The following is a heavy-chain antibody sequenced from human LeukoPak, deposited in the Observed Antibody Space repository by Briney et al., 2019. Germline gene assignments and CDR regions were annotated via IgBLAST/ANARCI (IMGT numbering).Heavy chain of an antibody. J-gene: IGHJ4*02. CDR1: GFTFSSYG. CDR2: IWCDGSNK. Sequence: SGGSLRLSCAASGFTFSSYGMHWVRQAPGKGLEWVAVIWCDGSNKYYADSVKGRFTISRDNSKNTLYLQMNSLRAEDTAVYYCARDPGYWAVAGSSDIDYWGQGTLVTVSS. D-gene: IGHD6-19*01. CDR3: ARDPGYWAVAGSSDIDY. V-gene: IGHV3-33*01.